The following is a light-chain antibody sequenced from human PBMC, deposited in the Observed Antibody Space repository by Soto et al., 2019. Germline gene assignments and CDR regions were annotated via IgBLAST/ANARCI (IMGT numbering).Light chain of an antibody. CDR1: QGISSY. CDR2: AAS. Sequence: DIQLTQSPSFLSASVGDRVTITCRASQGISSYLAWYQQKPGKAPKLLIYAASTLQSGVPSRFSGSGSVTEFTLTISSLQPEDFATYYCQQLNSYPHTCGQGTRLEIK. J-gene: IGKJ5*01. CDR3: QQLNSYPHT. V-gene: IGKV1-9*01.